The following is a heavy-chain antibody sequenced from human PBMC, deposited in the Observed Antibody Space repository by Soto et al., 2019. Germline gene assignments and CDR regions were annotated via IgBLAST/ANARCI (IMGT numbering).Heavy chain of an antibody. J-gene: IGHJ6*02. CDR2: INAYNGNT. CDR3: ARDGEVYDSSGYPSYYYYGMDV. V-gene: IGHV1-18*01. D-gene: IGHD3-22*01. CDR1: GYTFTSYG. Sequence: QVQLVQSGAEVKKPGASVKVSCKASGYTFTSYGISWVRQAPGQGLEWMGWINAYNGNTNYAQQLQCRVTMTTGTSTSTGCMERRSRRSDGTDVYYCARDGEVYDSSGYPSYYYYGMDVWGGGTTVTVS.